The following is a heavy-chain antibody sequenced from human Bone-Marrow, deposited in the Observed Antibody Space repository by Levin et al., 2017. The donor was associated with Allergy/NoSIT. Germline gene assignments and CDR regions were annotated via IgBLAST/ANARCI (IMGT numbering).Heavy chain of an antibody. D-gene: IGHD3-22*01. Sequence: SVKVSCKASGGTFSSYAISWVRQAPGQGLEWMGGIIPIFGTANYAQKFQGRVTITADESTSTAYMELSSLRSEDTAVYYCARGDRRDSSGYRSPFDYWGQGTLVTVSS. V-gene: IGHV1-69*13. CDR2: IIPIFGTA. CDR3: ARGDRRDSSGYRSPFDY. CDR1: GGTFSSYA. J-gene: IGHJ4*02.